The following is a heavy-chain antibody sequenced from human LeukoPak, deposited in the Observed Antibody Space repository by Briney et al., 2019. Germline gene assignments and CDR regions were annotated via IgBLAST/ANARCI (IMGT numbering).Heavy chain of an antibody. CDR2: INTDGTVT. Sequence: PAGSLRLSCAASGCTFSKYWTLWVRQAPGKGLESVSRINTDGTVTTYADSVKGRFTVSRDNADNTMFLQMNSVRDEDTAVYYCATKQWLAPPPDSWGQGTPVTVSS. CDR3: ATKQWLAPPPDS. J-gene: IGHJ4*02. CDR1: GCTFSKYW. V-gene: IGHV3-74*01. D-gene: IGHD6-19*01.